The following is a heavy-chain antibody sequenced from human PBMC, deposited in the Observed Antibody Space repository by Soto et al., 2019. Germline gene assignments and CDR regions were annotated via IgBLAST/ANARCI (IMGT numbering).Heavy chain of an antibody. Sequence: ASVKVSCKASGYTLTSYGISWVRQAPGQGLEWMGWISAYNGNTNYAQKLQGRVTMTTDTSTSTAYMELRSLRSDDTAVYYCARSDSSGWYSDAFDIWGQGTMVTVSS. CDR2: ISAYNGNT. CDR1: GYTLTSYG. V-gene: IGHV1-18*01. J-gene: IGHJ3*02. CDR3: ARSDSSGWYSDAFDI. D-gene: IGHD6-19*01.